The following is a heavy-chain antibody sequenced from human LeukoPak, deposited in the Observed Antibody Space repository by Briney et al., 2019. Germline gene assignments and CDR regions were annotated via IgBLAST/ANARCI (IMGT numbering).Heavy chain of an antibody. D-gene: IGHD3-16*01. Sequence: PSETLSLTCAVYGGFFSGDYWSWIRQPPGKGLEWIGEINHSGSTNYNPSLKGRVTISVDTSKNQFSLKLSSVTAADTAVFYCARNWGFMITFGGVQTPWFDPWGQGTLVTVSS. CDR3: ARNWGFMITFGGVQTPWFDP. CDR2: INHSGST. J-gene: IGHJ5*02. V-gene: IGHV4-34*01. CDR1: GGFFSGDY.